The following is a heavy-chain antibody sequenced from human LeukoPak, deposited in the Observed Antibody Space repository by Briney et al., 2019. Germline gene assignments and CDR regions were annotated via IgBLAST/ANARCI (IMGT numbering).Heavy chain of an antibody. J-gene: IGHJ4*02. CDR1: GGSFSGYY. Sequence: SETLSLTCAVYGGSFSGYYWSWIRQPPGKGLEWIGEINHSGSTNYNPSLKSRVTISVDTSKNQFSLKLSSVTAADTAVYYCASSGRFRPPLYWGQGTLVTVSS. CDR3: ASSGRFRPPLY. V-gene: IGHV4-34*01. D-gene: IGHD3-10*01. CDR2: INHSGST.